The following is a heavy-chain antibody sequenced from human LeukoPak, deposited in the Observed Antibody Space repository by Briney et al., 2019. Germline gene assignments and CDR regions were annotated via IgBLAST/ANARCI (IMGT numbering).Heavy chain of an antibody. V-gene: IGHV4-39*01. D-gene: IGHD5-24*01. CDR1: GGSISSSSYY. Sequence: PSETLSLTCTVSGGSISSSSYYWGWLRQPPGKGLEWIGSIYYSGSTYYNPSLKSRVTISVHTSKNQFSLKLSSVTPADPAVYYCARLEMATISVAFDIWGQGTMVTVSS. CDR2: IYYSGST. J-gene: IGHJ3*02. CDR3: ARLEMATISVAFDI.